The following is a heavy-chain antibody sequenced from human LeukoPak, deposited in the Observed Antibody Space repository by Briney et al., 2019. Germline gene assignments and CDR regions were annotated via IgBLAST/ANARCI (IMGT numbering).Heavy chain of an antibody. V-gene: IGHV4-59*01. CDR1: GGFITSSFY. Sequence: PSETLSLTCTVSGGFITSSFYWSWIRQSPGKGLEWIGYIYNSGGTKYNPSLKSRVTISVDTSKNQFSLKLSSVTAADTAIYYCARGGYYGSGNDFRFDPWGQGTLVTVSS. D-gene: IGHD3-10*01. CDR2: IYNSGGT. CDR3: ARGGYYGSGNDFRFDP. J-gene: IGHJ5*02.